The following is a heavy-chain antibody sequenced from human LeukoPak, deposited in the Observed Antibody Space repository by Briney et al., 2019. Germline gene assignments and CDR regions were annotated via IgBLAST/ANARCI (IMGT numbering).Heavy chain of an antibody. Sequence: ASVKVSCKASGYTFTSYGISWVRQAPGQGLEWMGWINPNSGGTNYAQKFQGRVTMTRDTSISTAYMELSRLRSDDTAVYYCARGGGTPGTGFAEGVYWGQGTLVTVSS. J-gene: IGHJ4*02. CDR3: ARGGGTPGTGFAEGVY. D-gene: IGHD2-8*02. CDR2: INPNSGGT. V-gene: IGHV1-2*02. CDR1: GYTFTSYG.